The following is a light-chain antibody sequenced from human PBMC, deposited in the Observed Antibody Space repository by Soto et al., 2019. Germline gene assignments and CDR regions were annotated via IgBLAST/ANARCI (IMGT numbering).Light chain of an antibody. J-gene: IGLJ2*01. V-gene: IGLV2-14*01. CDR3: SLYTSSSTPPGV. CDR2: DVS. Sequence: QSALTQPASVSGSPGQSITISCTGTSSDVGGYNYVSWYQQHPGKAPKLMIYDVSNRPSGVSNRFSGSKSGNTASLTISGLQAEDEAHYYCSLYTSSSTPPGVFGGGTKLTVL. CDR1: SSDVGGYNY.